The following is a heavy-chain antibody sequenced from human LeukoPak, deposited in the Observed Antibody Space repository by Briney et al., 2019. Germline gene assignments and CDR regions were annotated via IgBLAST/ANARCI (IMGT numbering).Heavy chain of an antibody. CDR3: ARYDYGDCWFDP. CDR2: ISDSGST. CDR1: GYSITSSSW. D-gene: IGHD4-17*01. V-gene: IGHV4-28*01. J-gene: IGHJ5*02. Sequence: SETLSLTCAVSGYSITSSSWWGWIRQAPGKGLEWIGYISDSGSTNYNPSLRSRVTISVDTSKNQFSLKLSSVTAADTALYYCARYDYGDCWFDPWGQGTLVTVSS.